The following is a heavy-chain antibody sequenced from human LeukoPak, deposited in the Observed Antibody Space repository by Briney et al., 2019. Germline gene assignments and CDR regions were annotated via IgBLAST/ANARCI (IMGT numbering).Heavy chain of an antibody. J-gene: IGHJ6*02. CDR2: IYTSGST. CDR3: AKALYGTDV. V-gene: IGHV4-4*09. Sequence: SETLSLTCTVSGGSISSYYWSWIRQPPGKGLEWIGYIYTSGSTNYNPSLKSRVTISVDTSKNQFSLKLSSVTAADTAVYYCAKALYGTDVWGQGTTVIVSS. CDR1: GGSISSYY.